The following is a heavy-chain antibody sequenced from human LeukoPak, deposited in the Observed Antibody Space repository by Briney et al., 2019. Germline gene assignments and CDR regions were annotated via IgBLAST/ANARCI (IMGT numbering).Heavy chain of an antibody. D-gene: IGHD1-1*01. V-gene: IGHV3-23*01. J-gene: IGHJ3*02. CDR1: GFTLRNYW. CDR3: AKDLGGTWNGAFDI. CDR2: FTSGGTT. Sequence: GGSLRLSCGASGFTLRNYWMHWVRQAPGKGLEWVSVFTSGGTTYYTDSVKGWFTISRDNSKNTLYLQMNSLRAEDTALYYCAKDLGGTWNGAFDIWGQGTMVTVSS.